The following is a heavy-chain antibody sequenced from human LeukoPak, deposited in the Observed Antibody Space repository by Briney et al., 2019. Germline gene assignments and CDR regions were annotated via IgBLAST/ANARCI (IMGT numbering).Heavy chain of an antibody. J-gene: IGHJ4*02. CDR2: IYHSGRT. CDR1: GGSFSGYY. V-gene: IGHV4-34*01. Sequence: KSSETLSLTCAVYGGSFSGYYWSWIRQPPGKGLEWIGSIYHSGRTYYNPSLKSRVTISVDTSKNQFSLKLSSVTAADTAVYYCARPDYDSSGTDYWGQGTLVTVSS. CDR3: ARPDYDSSGTDY. D-gene: IGHD3-22*01.